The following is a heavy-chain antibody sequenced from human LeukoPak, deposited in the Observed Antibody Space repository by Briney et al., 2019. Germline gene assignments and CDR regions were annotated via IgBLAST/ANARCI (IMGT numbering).Heavy chain of an antibody. CDR3: AGADYDFWSGYTNWFDP. V-gene: IGHV4-31*03. CDR2: IYYSGST. J-gene: IGHJ5*02. D-gene: IGHD3-3*01. CDR1: GGSISSGGYY. Sequence: PSQTLSLTCTVSGGSISSGGYYWSWIRQHPGKGLEWIGYIYYSGSTYYNPSLKSRVTISVDTSKNQFSLKLSSVTAADAAVYYCAGADYDFWSGYTNWFDPWGQGTLVTVSS.